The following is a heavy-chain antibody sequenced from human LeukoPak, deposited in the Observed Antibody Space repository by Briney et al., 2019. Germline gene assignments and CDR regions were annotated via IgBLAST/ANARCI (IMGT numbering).Heavy chain of an antibody. Sequence: TGGSLRLSCAASGFTFSSYAMSWVRQAPGKGLEWVSAIRGSGGSTYYADSVKGRFTISRDNSKNTLYLQMNSLRAEDTAVYYCAKDCVDYYDSSGYYWGAFDYWGQGTLVTVSS. D-gene: IGHD3-22*01. V-gene: IGHV3-23*01. CDR3: AKDCVDYYDSSGYYWGAFDY. CDR2: IRGSGGST. J-gene: IGHJ4*02. CDR1: GFTFSSYA.